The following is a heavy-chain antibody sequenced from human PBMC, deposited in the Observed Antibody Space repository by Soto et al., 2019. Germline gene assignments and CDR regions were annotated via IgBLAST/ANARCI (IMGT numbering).Heavy chain of an antibody. CDR3: ARPRWRDDYNWGYFDL. CDR2: ISYDGSNK. D-gene: IGHD4-4*01. J-gene: IGHJ2*01. CDR1: GFTFSSYA. Sequence: QVQLVESGGGVVQPGRSLRLSCAASGFTFSSYAMHWVRQAPGKGLEWVAVISYDGSNKYYADSVKGRFTISRDNSKNPLSLQMTSLRAEDTAVYYCARPRWRDDYNWGYFDLWGRGTLVTVSS. V-gene: IGHV3-30-3*01.